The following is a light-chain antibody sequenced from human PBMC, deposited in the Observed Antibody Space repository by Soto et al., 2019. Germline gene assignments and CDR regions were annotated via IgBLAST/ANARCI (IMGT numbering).Light chain of an antibody. V-gene: IGKV3D-15*01. CDR3: QQYNNWPVT. CDR1: QSINSD. CDR2: GAS. J-gene: IGKJ4*01. Sequence: ELVMPQSPVTLSVSQGETTSLPCRASQSINSDVAWYQQKVGQTPRLLIHGASTRATGIAARFSGSGSGTEFTLTISGLQSEDFATYYCQQYNNWPVTVGRGTKVDIK.